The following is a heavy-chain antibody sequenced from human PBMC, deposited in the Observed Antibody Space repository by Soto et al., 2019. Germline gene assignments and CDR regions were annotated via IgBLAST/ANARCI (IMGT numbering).Heavy chain of an antibody. Sequence: PGGSLRLSFAASGFTFTNYWMHWVRQVPGKGLVWVSRIDGVGTGTIYSDSVRGRFNISRDNAESTLYLQMNSLRAEDTAVYYCTTVFEXWGQGTPVNVS. CDR3: TTVFEX. CDR1: GFTFTNYW. J-gene: IGHJ1*01. CDR2: IDGVGTGT. V-gene: IGHV3-74*01.